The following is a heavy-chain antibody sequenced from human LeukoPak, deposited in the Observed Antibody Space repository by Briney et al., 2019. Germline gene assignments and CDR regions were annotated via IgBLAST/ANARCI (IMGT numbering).Heavy chain of an antibody. CDR1: GFTVSSHY. V-gene: IGHV3-66*04. CDR3: ARQIAPEYYYDSSGYPDY. D-gene: IGHD3-22*01. J-gene: IGHJ4*02. Sequence: GGSLRLSCAASGFTVSSHYMSWVRQAPGKGLEWVSVIYSGGTTYYADSVKGRFTISRDNAKNSLYLQMNSLRAEDTAVYYCARQIAPEYYYDSSGYPDYWGQGALVTVSS. CDR2: IYSGGTT.